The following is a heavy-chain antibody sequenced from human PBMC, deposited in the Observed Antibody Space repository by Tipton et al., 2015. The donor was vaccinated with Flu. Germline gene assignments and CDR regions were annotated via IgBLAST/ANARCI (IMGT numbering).Heavy chain of an antibody. D-gene: IGHD2-2*01. CDR1: GFTFSSYA. CDR3: AGDYCTNTNCYANWYFDL. CDR2: IRASGTGT. V-gene: IGHV3-23*01. J-gene: IGHJ2*01. Sequence: SLRLSCAASGFTFSSYAMTWVRQAPGKGLEWVSAIRASGTGTYYADSVKGRFTVSRDNSKNTLYLQMNSLRAEDTAVYYCAGDYCTNTNCYANWYFDLWGRGTLVTVSS.